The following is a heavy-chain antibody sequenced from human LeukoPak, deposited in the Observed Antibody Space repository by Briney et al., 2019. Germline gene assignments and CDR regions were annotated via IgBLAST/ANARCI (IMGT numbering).Heavy chain of an antibody. CDR1: GFTFSSYV. Sequence: PGGSLTLSCAVSGFTFSSYVMIWVRQSPGEGLEWVSLISGSGGSTFYADSAKGRFTISRDNSKNTLYLQMNSLRAEDTAVYYCARERMPPQLPPRRYYYYGMDVWGQGTTVTVSS. V-gene: IGHV3-23*01. J-gene: IGHJ6*02. CDR2: ISGSGGST. D-gene: IGHD2-2*01. CDR3: ARERMPPQLPPRRYYYYGMDV.